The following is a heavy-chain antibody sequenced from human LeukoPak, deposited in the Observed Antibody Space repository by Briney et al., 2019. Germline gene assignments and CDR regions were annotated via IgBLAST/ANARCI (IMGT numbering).Heavy chain of an antibody. J-gene: IGHJ5*02. CDR3: ARGKGGYSYGRNWFDP. CDR2: INHSGST. D-gene: IGHD5-18*01. Sequence: SETLSLTCAVYGGSFSGYYWSWIRQPPGKGLEWIGEINHSGSTSYNPSLKSRVTISVDTSKNQFSLKLSSVTAADTAVYYCARGKGGYSYGRNWFDPWGQGTLVTVSS. CDR1: GGSFSGYY. V-gene: IGHV4-34*01.